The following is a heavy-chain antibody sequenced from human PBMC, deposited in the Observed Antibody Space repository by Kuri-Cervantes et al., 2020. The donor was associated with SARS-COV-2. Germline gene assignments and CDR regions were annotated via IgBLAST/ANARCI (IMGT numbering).Heavy chain of an antibody. D-gene: IGHD4-17*01. CDR2: ISGSGGST. V-gene: IGHV3-23*01. J-gene: IGHJ4*02. CDR3: AKDQGGEYGDLPLDY. CDR1: GFTFSSYA. Sequence: GGSLRLSCAASGFTFSSYAMSWVRQAPGKGLEGVSAISGSGGSTYYADSVKGRFTISRDNSKNTLYLQMNSLRAEDTAVYYCAKDQGGEYGDLPLDYWGQGTLVTVSS.